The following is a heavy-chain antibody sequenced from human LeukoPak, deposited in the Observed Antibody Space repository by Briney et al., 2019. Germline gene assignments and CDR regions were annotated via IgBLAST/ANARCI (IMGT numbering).Heavy chain of an antibody. V-gene: IGHV4-59*01. Sequence: PSETLSLTCTVSGGSLSRYYWSLIRQPPGKGLEWIGYISYSGSTNYNPSLKSRVTISVDTSKNQFSLRLSSVTAADTAVYYCARAGGNWFDPRGQGTLVTVSS. CDR3: ARAGGNWFDP. CDR1: GGSLSRYY. D-gene: IGHD3-10*01. CDR2: ISYSGST. J-gene: IGHJ5*02.